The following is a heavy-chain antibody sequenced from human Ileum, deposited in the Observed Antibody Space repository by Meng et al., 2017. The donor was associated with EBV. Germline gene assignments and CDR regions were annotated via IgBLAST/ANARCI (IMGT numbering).Heavy chain of an antibody. D-gene: IGHD3-16*01. Sequence: VQLGESGGGLVVAGGSLILSCAASGFTFSKGGMNWVSQPPGWGLEWVGRIRSKSAGGTTDYAAPVKGRFTISRDDSEDTLYLQMNSLKTEDTAVYYCTTWGGNWGQGTLVTVSS. CDR1: GFTFSKGG. CDR2: IRSKSAGGTT. CDR3: TTWGGN. J-gene: IGHJ1*01. V-gene: IGHV3-15*01.